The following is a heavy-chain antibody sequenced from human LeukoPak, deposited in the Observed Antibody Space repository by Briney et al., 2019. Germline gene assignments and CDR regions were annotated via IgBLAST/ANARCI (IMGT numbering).Heavy chain of an antibody. J-gene: IGHJ4*02. CDR2: IYYSGST. CDR1: GGSISSSSYY. Sequence: SETLSLTCTVSGGSISSSSYYWGWIRQPPGKGLEWIGSIYYSGSTYYNPSLKSRVTISVDTSKNQFSLKLSSVTAADTAVYYCAREWAGTTGGYFDYWGQGTLVTVSS. CDR3: AREWAGTTGGYFDY. V-gene: IGHV4-39*07. D-gene: IGHD1-7*01.